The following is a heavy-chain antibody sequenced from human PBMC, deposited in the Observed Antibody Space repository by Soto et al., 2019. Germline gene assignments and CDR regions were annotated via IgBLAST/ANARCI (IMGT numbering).Heavy chain of an antibody. Sequence: SETLSLTCTVSGGSISSPNFYWSWIRQHPGKGLEWIGHINYNGTTYYNPSLKSRVTISVDTSKNQFSLKLSSVTAADTAVYYCARDRLTFLSNYYGSGSYYNWFDPWGQGTLVTVSS. D-gene: IGHD3-10*01. V-gene: IGHV4-39*07. J-gene: IGHJ5*02. CDR1: GGSISSPNFY. CDR2: INYNGTT. CDR3: ARDRLTFLSNYYGSGSYYNWFDP.